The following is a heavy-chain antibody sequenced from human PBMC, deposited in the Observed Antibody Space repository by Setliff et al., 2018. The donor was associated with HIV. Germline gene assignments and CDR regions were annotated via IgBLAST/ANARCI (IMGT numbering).Heavy chain of an antibody. V-gene: IGHV4-39*02. D-gene: IGHD3-3*01. Sequence: SETLSLTCTVSGGSISSSSYYWGWIRQPPGKGLEWIGSIYYSGSTYYNPSLESRVTISADTSKNHFSLKLSSVTAADTAVYYCARCYYNFWSGYPLDYMDVWGKGTTVTVSS. CDR2: IYYSGST. CDR3: ARCYYNFWSGYPLDYMDV. J-gene: IGHJ6*03. CDR1: GGSISSSSYY.